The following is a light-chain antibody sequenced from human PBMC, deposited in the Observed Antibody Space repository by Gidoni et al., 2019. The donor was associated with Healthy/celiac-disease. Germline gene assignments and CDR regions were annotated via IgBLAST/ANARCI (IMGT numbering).Light chain of an antibody. Sequence: EIVLTQYPGTLSLSPGERATLSCRASQSVSSSYLACYQQKPGQAPRLLIDGASSRATGIPDRFSGSGSATDFTLTISRLEPEDFAVYYCQQYGSSPPFTFGPGTKVDI. V-gene: IGKV3-20*01. CDR2: GAS. J-gene: IGKJ3*01. CDR1: QSVSSSY. CDR3: QQYGSSPPFT.